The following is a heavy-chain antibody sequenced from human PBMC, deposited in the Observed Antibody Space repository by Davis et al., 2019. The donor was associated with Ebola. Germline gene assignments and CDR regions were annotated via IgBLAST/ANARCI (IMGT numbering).Heavy chain of an antibody. Sequence: YISSSSSTIYYADSVKGRFTISRDNAKNSLFLQMNSLRVEDTAVYYCAKDWGYCTGDACYLDPWGQGTLVTVSS. J-gene: IGHJ5*02. V-gene: IGHV3-11*01. D-gene: IGHD2-8*02. CDR3: AKDWGYCTGDACYLDP. CDR2: ISSSSSTI.